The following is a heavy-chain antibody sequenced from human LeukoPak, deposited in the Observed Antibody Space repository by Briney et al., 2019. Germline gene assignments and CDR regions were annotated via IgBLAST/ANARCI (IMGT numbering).Heavy chain of an antibody. CDR1: GYTFTSYG. V-gene: IGHV1-18*01. D-gene: IGHD2-15*01. CDR3: ARDLQGYCSGGSCYGAFDI. CDR2: ISAYNGNT. J-gene: IGHJ3*02. Sequence: ASVKVSCKASGYTFTSYGISWVRQAPGQGLEWMGWISAYNGNTNYAQKLQGGVAMTTDTSTSTAYMELRSLRSDDTAVYYCARDLQGYCSGGSCYGAFDIWGQGTMVTVSS.